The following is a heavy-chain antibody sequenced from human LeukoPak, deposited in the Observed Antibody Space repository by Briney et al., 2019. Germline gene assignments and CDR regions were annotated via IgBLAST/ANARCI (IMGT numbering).Heavy chain of an antibody. V-gene: IGHV3-7*04. CDR1: GFTFSSYW. CDR3: ARDRRLTMVRGIVGDY. D-gene: IGHD3-10*01. CDR2: IKQDGNEK. J-gene: IGHJ4*02. Sequence: GGSLRLSCAASGFTFSSYWMTWVRQAPGKGLEWVANIKQDGNEKYYVDSVKGRFTTSRDNAKNSLYLQMNSLRAEDTAVYYCARDRRLTMVRGIVGDYWGRGTLVTVSS.